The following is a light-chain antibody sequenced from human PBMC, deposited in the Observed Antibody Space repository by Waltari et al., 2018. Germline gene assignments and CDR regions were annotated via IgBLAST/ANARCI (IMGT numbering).Light chain of an antibody. CDR2: DAS. CDR1: QSVRSY. V-gene: IGKV3-11*01. CDR3: HQRSDWPRT. Sequence: EMGLTQSPATLSLSPGKRATLSCRASQSVRSYLDWYQKKPGQSPRLLISDASNRATGIPARFSGSGSGTDFTLTISSLEPEDFAVYYCHQRSDWPRTFGQGTKVEIK. J-gene: IGKJ2*01.